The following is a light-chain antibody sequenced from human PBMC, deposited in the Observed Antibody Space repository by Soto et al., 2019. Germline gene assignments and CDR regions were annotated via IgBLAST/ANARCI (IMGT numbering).Light chain of an antibody. CDR2: GAS. CDR1: QSVSSN. CDR3: QQYNNWPWT. J-gene: IGKJ1*01. Sequence: IMMTQSPATLSVSPGERVTLSCRASQSVSSNLAWYQQKPGQAPRLLIYGASTRATGIPARFSGSGSGTEFTLTISSLQSEDFAVYYCQQYNNWPWTFGQGTKVDI. V-gene: IGKV3-15*01.